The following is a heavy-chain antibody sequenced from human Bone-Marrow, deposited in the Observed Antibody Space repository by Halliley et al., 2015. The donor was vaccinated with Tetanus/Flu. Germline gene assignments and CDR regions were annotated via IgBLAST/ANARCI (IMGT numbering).Heavy chain of an antibody. J-gene: IGHJ4*02. V-gene: IGHV3-15*04. CDR2: IASNPDGGAI. Sequence: KGLEWVGRIASNPDGGAIDYAAPVKGRFTVSRDDWRNSLYLQISSLTIEATAVYYFNTEWGYWGQGTLVSVSS. CDR3: NTEWGY. D-gene: IGHD1-26*01.